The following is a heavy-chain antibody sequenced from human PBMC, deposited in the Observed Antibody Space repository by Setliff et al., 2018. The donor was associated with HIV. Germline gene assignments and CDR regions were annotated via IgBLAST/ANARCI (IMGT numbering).Heavy chain of an antibody. Sequence: GESLKLSCVGSGFRFSSYSLSWVRQAPGKGLEWIAYIYGTTNIIVDSVKGRFTISRDNSNNTLYLQLNSLRPEDTAVYYCASARIPTGGTSTSFDFWGQGARVTVSS. CDR2: IYGTTNII. CDR3: ASARIPTGGTSTSFDF. J-gene: IGHJ4*02. V-gene: IGHV3-48*01. D-gene: IGHD1-1*01. CDR1: GFRFSSYS.